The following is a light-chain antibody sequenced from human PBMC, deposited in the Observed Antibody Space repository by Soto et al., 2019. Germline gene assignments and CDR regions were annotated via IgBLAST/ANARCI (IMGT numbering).Light chain of an antibody. Sequence: QSALTQTASVSGAAGQAITISCTGTSSDVGVYNYVSWYQHHPGKAPKLMIFDVNNRPSGVSDRFSGSKSGNTASLTISGLQAEDEADYYCNSYTSSKTSVFGSGTKVTVL. CDR2: DVN. J-gene: IGLJ1*01. V-gene: IGLV2-14*03. CDR1: SSDVGVYNY. CDR3: NSYTSSKTSV.